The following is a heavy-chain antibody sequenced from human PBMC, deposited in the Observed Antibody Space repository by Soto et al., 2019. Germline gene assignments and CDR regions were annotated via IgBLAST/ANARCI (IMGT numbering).Heavy chain of an antibody. CDR3: ARASSANWFDP. CDR1: GGSISSGNYY. V-gene: IGHV4-30-4*01. Sequence: SETLSLTCSVSGGSISSGNYYWSWIRQPPGKGLEWIGYIYHSGSAYYNPSLKSRATISLDTSKNQFSLKLSSVTATDTAVYYCARASSANWFDPWGQGTLVTV. CDR2: IYHSGSA. J-gene: IGHJ5*02.